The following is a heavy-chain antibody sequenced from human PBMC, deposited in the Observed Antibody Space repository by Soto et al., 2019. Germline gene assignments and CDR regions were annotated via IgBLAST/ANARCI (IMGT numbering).Heavy chain of an antibody. V-gene: IGHV1-24*01. CDR2: FDPEDGET. CDR1: GYALTELS. J-gene: IGHJ4*02. CDR3: ATDLKAQLWFFDY. D-gene: IGHD5-18*01. Sequence: ASVKVSCNVSGYALTELSMPWVLQAPGKGLEWMGGFDPEDGETIYAQKFQGRVAMTEDTSTDTAYMELSSLRSEDTAVYYCATDLKAQLWFFDYWGQGTLVTVSS.